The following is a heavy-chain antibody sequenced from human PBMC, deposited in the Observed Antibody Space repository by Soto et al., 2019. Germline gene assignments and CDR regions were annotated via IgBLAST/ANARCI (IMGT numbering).Heavy chain of an antibody. CDR2: INHSGST. J-gene: IGHJ6*02. CDR3: AAGRGVRGVIITTYYYYGLDV. Sequence: SETLSLTCAVYGGSFSGYYWSWIRQPPGKGLEWIGEINHSGSTNYNPSLKSRVTISVDTSKNQFSLKLSSVSAADTAVYYCAAGRGVRGVIITTYYYYGLDVWGQGTTVTVSS. D-gene: IGHD3-10*01. V-gene: IGHV4-34*01. CDR1: GGSFSGYY.